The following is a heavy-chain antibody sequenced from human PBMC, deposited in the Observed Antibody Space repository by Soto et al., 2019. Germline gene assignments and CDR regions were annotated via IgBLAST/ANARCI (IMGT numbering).Heavy chain of an antibody. V-gene: IGHV4-59*13. J-gene: IGHJ5*02. Sequence: WPGIRPPPGKDAGSSGCHTYSGSTNDDPSLERRVAISVDTPKNQCSLKLASVAAADTAVYYCARGVATVGPWGQGTLVTVSS. CDR3: ARGVATVGP. CDR2: HTYSGST. D-gene: IGHD5-12*01.